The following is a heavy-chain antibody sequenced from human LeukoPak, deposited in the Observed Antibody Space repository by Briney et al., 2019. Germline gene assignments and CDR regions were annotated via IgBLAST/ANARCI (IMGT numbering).Heavy chain of an antibody. Sequence: PGGSLRLSCAASGLTFSRFWMSWVRQAPGKGLEWVANIEEDGSEKNYVDSVRGRFTISRDNAKNSLYLQMNSLRAEDTAVYYCARDRLVRGVILDYWGQGTLVTVSS. V-gene: IGHV3-7*01. CDR1: GLTFSRFW. J-gene: IGHJ4*02. CDR2: IEEDGSEK. CDR3: ARDRLVRGVILDY. D-gene: IGHD3-10*01.